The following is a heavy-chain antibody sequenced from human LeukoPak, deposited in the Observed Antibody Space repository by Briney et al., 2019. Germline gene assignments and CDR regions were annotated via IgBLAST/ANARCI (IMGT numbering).Heavy chain of an antibody. CDR1: GGTFSSYA. CDR2: IIPIFGTA. Sequence: ASVKVSCKASGGTFSSYAISWVRQAPGQGLEWVGGIIPIFGTANYAQKFQGRVTITADESTSTAYMELSSLRSEDTAVYYCARGICGGDCYTNWFDPWGQGTLVTVSS. J-gene: IGHJ5*02. V-gene: IGHV1-69*13. CDR3: ARGICGGDCYTNWFDP. D-gene: IGHD2-21*01.